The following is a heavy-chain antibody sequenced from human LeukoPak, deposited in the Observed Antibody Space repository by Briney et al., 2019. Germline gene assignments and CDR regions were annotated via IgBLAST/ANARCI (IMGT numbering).Heavy chain of an antibody. CDR2: ISAYNGHT. V-gene: IGHV1-18*01. D-gene: IGHD3-22*01. J-gene: IGHJ4*02. CDR3: ARDQVDYDTPDHFDY. Sequence: ASVKVSCKASGYTFTTYGINWVRQAPGQGLEWLGWISAYNGHTNYAQKFQGRVTMTTDTSTNTAYMELRSLRSDDTAVYYCARDQVDYDTPDHFDYWGKGTLVTVSS. CDR1: GYTFTTYG.